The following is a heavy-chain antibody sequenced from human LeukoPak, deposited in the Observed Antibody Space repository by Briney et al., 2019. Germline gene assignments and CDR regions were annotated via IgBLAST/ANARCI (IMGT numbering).Heavy chain of an antibody. CDR2: IYISGSGST. Sequence: SETLSLTCTVSGGSISSYYWSWIRQPPGKGLEWIGRIYISGSGSTNYNPSLKSRVTMSVDTSKNQFSLKLSSVTAADTAVYYCARDKRVAVAGAYIYYYYMDVWGNGTTVTISS. V-gene: IGHV4-4*07. CDR3: ARDKRVAVAGAYIYYYYMDV. J-gene: IGHJ6*03. D-gene: IGHD6-19*01. CDR1: GGSISSYY.